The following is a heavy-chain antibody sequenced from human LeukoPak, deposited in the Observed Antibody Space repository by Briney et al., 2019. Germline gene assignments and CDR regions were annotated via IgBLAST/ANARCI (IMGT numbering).Heavy chain of an antibody. CDR2: VYTSGST. CDR1: GGSISSGSYY. V-gene: IGHV4-61*02. D-gene: IGHD2-21*02. J-gene: IGHJ6*03. CDR3: ARINRGGDCRGYYYKYYMDV. Sequence: PSETLSLTCTVSGGSISSGSYYWSWIRQPAGKGLERIRRVYTSGSTNYNPSLKSRVTISVDTSKNQFSLKLRSVTAADTAVYYCARINRGGDCRGYYYKYYMDVWGKGTTVTISS.